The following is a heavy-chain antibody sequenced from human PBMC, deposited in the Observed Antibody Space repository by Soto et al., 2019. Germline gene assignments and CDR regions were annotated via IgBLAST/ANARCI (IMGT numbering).Heavy chain of an antibody. D-gene: IGHD3-3*01. CDR1: VGTFSSYA. CDR2: IIPIFGTA. J-gene: IGHJ5*02. Sequence: SVKVSCKSSVGTFSSYAISLVRQAPGQGLEWIGGIIPIFGTANYAQKFQGRVTITADKSTSTAYMELSSLRSEDTAVYYCAGTPAIRFLEWLPTYPKNWFDPWGQGTLVTVSS. CDR3: AGTPAIRFLEWLPTYPKNWFDP. V-gene: IGHV1-69*06.